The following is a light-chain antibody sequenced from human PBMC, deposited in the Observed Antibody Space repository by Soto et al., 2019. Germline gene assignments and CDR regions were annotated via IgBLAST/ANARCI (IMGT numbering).Light chain of an antibody. CDR3: LQHNTYPFT. Sequence: DIPMTQSPSSLSASVGDRVTITCRARQGIRNDLTWYQQKPGKAPRRLIYAASSLQSGVPSRFSGSGSGTEFTLTISSLQPEDFASYYCLQHNTYPFTFGQGTKLEIK. V-gene: IGKV1-17*01. CDR1: QGIRND. CDR2: AAS. J-gene: IGKJ2*01.